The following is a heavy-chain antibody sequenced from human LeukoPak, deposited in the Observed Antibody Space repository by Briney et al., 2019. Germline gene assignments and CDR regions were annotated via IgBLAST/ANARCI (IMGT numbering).Heavy chain of an antibody. CDR2: ISYDGSNK. Sequence: GGSLRLSCAASGFTFSSYAMHWVRQAPGKGLEWVAVISYDGSNKYYADSVKGRFTISRDNSKNTLYLQMNSLRAEDTAVYYCAKGGAFGELFDYWGQGTLVTVSS. V-gene: IGHV3-30*04. CDR1: GFTFSSYA. CDR3: AKGGAFGELFDY. J-gene: IGHJ4*02. D-gene: IGHD3-10*01.